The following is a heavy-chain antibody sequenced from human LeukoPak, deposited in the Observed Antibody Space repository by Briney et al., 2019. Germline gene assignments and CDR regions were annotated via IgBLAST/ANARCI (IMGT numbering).Heavy chain of an antibody. Sequence: ASVKVSCKVSEYTLTELSMHWVRQAPGKGLEWLGGFDPEDGETIYAQKFQGRVTMSDDTSTDTAYMELGSLRSDDTAVYYCAADRGDYSGSYWTAFDIWGQGTMVTVSS. CDR1: EYTLTELS. CDR3: AADRGDYSGSYWTAFDI. CDR2: FDPEDGET. D-gene: IGHD1-26*01. J-gene: IGHJ3*02. V-gene: IGHV1-24*01.